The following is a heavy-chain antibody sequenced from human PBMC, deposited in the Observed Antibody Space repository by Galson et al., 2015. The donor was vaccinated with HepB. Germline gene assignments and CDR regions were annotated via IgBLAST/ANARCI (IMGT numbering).Heavy chain of an antibody. CDR1: GFDFSTSV. Sequence: SLRVSGPVYGFDFSTSVMRWVRQAPGEGLECVSSISGSGGNTYYADSVKGRFTISRDNSKNTLYLQMNSLRAEDTAVYYCAKGLTSGVFDYWGQGTLVTVSS. CDR3: AKGLTSGVFDY. V-gene: IGHV3-23*01. J-gene: IGHJ4*02. CDR2: ISGSGGNT. D-gene: IGHD3-10*01.